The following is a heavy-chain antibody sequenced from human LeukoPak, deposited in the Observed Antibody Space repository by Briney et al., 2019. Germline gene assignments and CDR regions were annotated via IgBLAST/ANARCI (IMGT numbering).Heavy chain of an antibody. J-gene: IGHJ1*01. CDR3: ARETTISPKYFQH. V-gene: IGHV3-21*01. Sequence: GGSLRLSCAASGFTFSSYSTNWVRQAPGKGLEWVSSISSSSSYIYYADSVKGRFTISRDNAKNSLYLQMNSLRAEDTAVYYCARETTISPKYFQHWGQGTLVTVSS. CDR1: GFTFSSYS. CDR2: ISSSSSYI. D-gene: IGHD3-3*01.